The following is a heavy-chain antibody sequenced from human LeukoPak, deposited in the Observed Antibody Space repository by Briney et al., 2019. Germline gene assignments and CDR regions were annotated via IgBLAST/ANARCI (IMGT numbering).Heavy chain of an antibody. CDR2: IYYSGRT. Sequence: TFSSYAMSWFRQAPGKGLECIGSIYYSGRTYYNPSLKSRVTMSVDTSKNQFSLKLSSVTAADTAVYYCARDRRYSSGFFDYWGQGTLVTVSS. J-gene: IGHJ4*02. CDR3: ARDRRYSSGFFDY. D-gene: IGHD6-19*01. CDR1: TFSSYA. V-gene: IGHV4-39*07.